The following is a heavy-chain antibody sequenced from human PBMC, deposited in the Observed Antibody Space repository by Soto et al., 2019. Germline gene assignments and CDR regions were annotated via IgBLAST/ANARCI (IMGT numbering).Heavy chain of an antibody. V-gene: IGHV3-21*01. CDR3: ARSSDYNYYFDY. J-gene: IGHJ4*02. D-gene: IGHD3-22*01. Sequence: EVQLVESGGGLVKPGGSLRLSCAASGFTLSSHAINWVRQAPGKGLEWVSFLSSSSSYIYYADSVKGRFTISRDNAKNSLSLQMNSLRAAYTAVYYCARSSDYNYYFDYWGQGALVTVSS. CDR2: LSSSSSYI. CDR1: GFTLSSHA.